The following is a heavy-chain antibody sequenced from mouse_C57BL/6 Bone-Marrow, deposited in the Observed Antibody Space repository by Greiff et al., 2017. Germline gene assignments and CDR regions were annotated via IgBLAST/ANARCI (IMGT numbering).Heavy chain of an antibody. J-gene: IGHJ4*01. V-gene: IGHV1-75*01. CDR2: IFPGSGST. CDR1: GYTFTDYY. Sequence: VQLQQSGPELVKPGASVKISCKASGYTFTDYYINWVKQRPGQGLEWIGWIFPGSGSTYSNEKFKGKATLTVDKSSSTAYMLLSSLTSEDSAVYFCARVKRDGYYDDYYAMDYRGQGTSVTVSS. D-gene: IGHD2-3*01. CDR3: ARVKRDGYYDDYYAMDY.